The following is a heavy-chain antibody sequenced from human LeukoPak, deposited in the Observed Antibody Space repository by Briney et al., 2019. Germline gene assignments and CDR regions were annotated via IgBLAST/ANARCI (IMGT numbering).Heavy chain of an antibody. CDR3: ARHSSGWHLDF. V-gene: IGHV4-59*01. Sequence: PSETLSLTCSVSGGSISDYYWGWIRQPPGKGLEWIGYIHYSGATNCNPSLKSRVIMSVDTSRNQFSLNLYSVTAADTAMYYCARHSSGWHLDFWGQGTLVTVSS. J-gene: IGHJ4*02. CDR1: GGSISDYY. D-gene: IGHD6-19*01. CDR2: IHYSGAT.